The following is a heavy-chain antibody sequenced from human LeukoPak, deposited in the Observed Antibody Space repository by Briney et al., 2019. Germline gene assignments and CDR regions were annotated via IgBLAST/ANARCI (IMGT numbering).Heavy chain of an antibody. CDR3: AAGDTLVRGVIIPFAP. J-gene: IGHJ5*02. CDR1: GFTLINSA. Sequence: GTSVKVSCKASGFTLINSAVQWVRQARGQRLEWVGWIIVGSGQTRYAQKFQERVTITRDMSTSTAFLELSSLRSEGSAVYYCAAGDTLVRGVIIPFAPWGQGTLVTVSS. CDR2: IIVGSGQT. D-gene: IGHD3-10*01. V-gene: IGHV1-58*01.